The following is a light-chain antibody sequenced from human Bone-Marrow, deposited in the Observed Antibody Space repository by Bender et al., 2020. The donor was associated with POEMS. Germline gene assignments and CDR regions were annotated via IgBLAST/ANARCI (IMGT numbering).Light chain of an antibody. CDR3: VAWDASLNGWV. Sequence: QSALTQPASVSGSPGQSITISCTGTSSDVGSYNLVSWYQQHPGQAPKVMIYEVRQRPSGVPDRFSGSKSGTSASLAITGLQSDDEAIYFCVAWDASLNGWVFGGGTKLTVL. V-gene: IGLV2-14*02. CDR2: EVR. CDR1: SSDVGSYNL. J-gene: IGLJ3*02.